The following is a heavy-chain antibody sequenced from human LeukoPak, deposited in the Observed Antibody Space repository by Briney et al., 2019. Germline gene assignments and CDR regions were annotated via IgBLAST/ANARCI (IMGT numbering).Heavy chain of an antibody. CDR2: ISSSSSYI. D-gene: IGHD6-13*01. CDR3: ARDGQQLAIAFDY. CDR1: GFTFSSYS. Sequence: GGSLRLSCAASGFTFSSYSMNWVRQAPGKGLEWVSSISSSSSYIYYADSVKGRFTISRDNAKNSLYLQMNSLRAEDTAVYYCARDGQQLAIAFDYWGQGTLVTVSS. V-gene: IGHV3-21*01. J-gene: IGHJ4*02.